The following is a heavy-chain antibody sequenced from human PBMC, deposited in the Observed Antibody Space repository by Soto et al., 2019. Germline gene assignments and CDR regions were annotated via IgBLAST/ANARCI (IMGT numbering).Heavy chain of an antibody. CDR2: INPNSGGT. V-gene: IGHV1-2*02. D-gene: IGHD3-3*01. Sequence: ASVKVSCRASGYTFTGYYMHWVRLAPGQGLEWMGWINPNSGGTNYAQKFQGRVTMTRDTSISTAYMELSRLRSDDTAVYYCARVAAQDFWSGYLGYYYYGMDVWGQGTTVTVSS. CDR3: ARVAAQDFWSGYLGYYYYGMDV. CDR1: GYTFTGYY. J-gene: IGHJ6*02.